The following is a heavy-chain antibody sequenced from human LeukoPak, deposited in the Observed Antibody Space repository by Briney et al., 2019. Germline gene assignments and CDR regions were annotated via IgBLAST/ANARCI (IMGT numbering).Heavy chain of an antibody. Sequence: SETLSLTCTVSGGSISSSYSYWGWIRQPPGKGLEWIGNIYYSGSTYYSPSLTSRVTVSVDTSENQFSLKLSSVTAADTAVYYCARGRNLSGSGSFYFDYWGQGTLVTVSS. J-gene: IGHJ4*02. CDR3: ARGRNLSGSGSFYFDY. CDR1: GGSISSSYSY. CDR2: IYYSGST. D-gene: IGHD3-10*01. V-gene: IGHV4-39*07.